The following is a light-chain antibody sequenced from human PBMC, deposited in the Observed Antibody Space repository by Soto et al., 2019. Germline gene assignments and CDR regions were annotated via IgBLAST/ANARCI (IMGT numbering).Light chain of an antibody. Sequence: EIVLTQSPGTLSLSPGERATLSCRASQSVANSALAWYLQKPGQAPRLLIYGASSRATGIPDRFSGSGSGTDFTLTISRLEPEDSATYYCLQDINYPWTFGQGTKVEIK. CDR3: LQDINYPWT. CDR1: QSVANSA. V-gene: IGKV3-20*01. J-gene: IGKJ1*01. CDR2: GAS.